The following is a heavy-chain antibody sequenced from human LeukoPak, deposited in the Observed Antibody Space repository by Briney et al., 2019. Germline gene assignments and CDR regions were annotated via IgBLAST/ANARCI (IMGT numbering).Heavy chain of an antibody. D-gene: IGHD6-19*01. CDR1: GGSISSYY. J-gene: IGHJ4*02. CDR2: INHSGST. Sequence: PSETLSLTCTVSGGSISSYYWSWIRQPPGKGLEWIGEINHSGSTNYNPSLKSRVTISVDTSKNQFSLKLSSVTAADTAVYYCARREAVAGTKFDYWGQGTLVTVSS. V-gene: IGHV4-34*01. CDR3: ARREAVAGTKFDY.